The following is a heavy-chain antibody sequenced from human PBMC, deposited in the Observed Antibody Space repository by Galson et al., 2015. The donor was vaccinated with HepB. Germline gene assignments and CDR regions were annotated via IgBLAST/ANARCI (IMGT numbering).Heavy chain of an antibody. CDR3: AKDLDSSSWYWGDAFDI. Sequence: SLRLSCAASGFTFSSYAMSWVRQAPGKGLEWVSAISGSGGSTYYADSVKGRFTISRDNSKNTLYLQMNSLRAEDTAVYYCAKDLDSSSWYWGDAFDIWGQGTMVTVSS. J-gene: IGHJ3*02. CDR1: GFTFSSYA. CDR2: ISGSGGST. V-gene: IGHV3-23*01. D-gene: IGHD6-13*01.